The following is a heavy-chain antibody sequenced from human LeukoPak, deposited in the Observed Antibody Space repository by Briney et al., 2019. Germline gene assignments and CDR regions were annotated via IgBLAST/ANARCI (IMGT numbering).Heavy chain of an antibody. CDR1: GGSISSGGYY. Sequence: SETLSLTCTVSGGSISSGGYYWSWIRQPPGKGLEWIGYIYHSGSTYYNPSLKSRVTISVDRSKNQFSLKLSSVTAADTAVYYCARDTGLLWFGEIHYWGQGTLVTVSS. V-gene: IGHV4-30-2*01. CDR3: ARDTGLLWFGEIHY. CDR2: IYHSGST. D-gene: IGHD3-10*01. J-gene: IGHJ4*02.